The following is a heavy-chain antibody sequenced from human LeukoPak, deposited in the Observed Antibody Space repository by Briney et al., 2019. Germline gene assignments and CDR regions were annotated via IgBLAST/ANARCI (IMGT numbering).Heavy chain of an antibody. Sequence: GGSLRLSCAAYGFTVRSNYMNWVRQAPGQGLEWVSVIYSGGSAYYADSVKGRFTISRDNSKNTLYLQMNSLRADDTAVYYCPIQRRVDLGFPFNLWGQGTMVTVSS. J-gene: IGHJ3*01. D-gene: IGHD2-2*01. V-gene: IGHV3-66*01. CDR1: GFTVRSNY. CDR3: PIQRRVDLGFPFNL. CDR2: IYSGGSA.